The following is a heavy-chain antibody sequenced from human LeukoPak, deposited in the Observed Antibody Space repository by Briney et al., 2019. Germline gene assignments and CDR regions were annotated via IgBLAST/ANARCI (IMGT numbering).Heavy chain of an antibody. Sequence: PSETLSLTCTVSGGSISSSFYYGGWIRQPPGKGLEWIGYIYYSGSTYYNPSLKSRVTISVDTSKNQFSLKLSSVTAADTAVYYCARSWSGYPDYYFDYWGQGTLVTVSS. CDR2: IYYSGST. CDR3: ARSWSGYPDYYFDY. V-gene: IGHV4-31*03. D-gene: IGHD3-3*01. CDR1: GGSISSSFYY. J-gene: IGHJ4*02.